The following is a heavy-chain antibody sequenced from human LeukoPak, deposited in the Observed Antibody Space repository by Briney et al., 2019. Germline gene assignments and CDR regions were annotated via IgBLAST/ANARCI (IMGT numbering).Heavy chain of an antibody. CDR3: AKDGRGGDCTSASCTNWFGP. CDR1: GFTFSTYA. J-gene: IGHJ5*02. D-gene: IGHD2-2*01. V-gene: IGHV3-23*01. Sequence: GGSLRLSCAASGFTFSTYALTWVRQAPGKGLEWVSTIGGSGGVTYYADSVKGRFTISRDNSRNTLYLQMNSLRAEDTAVYYCAKDGRGGDCTSASCTNWFGPWGQGTLVTVSS. CDR2: IGGSGGVT.